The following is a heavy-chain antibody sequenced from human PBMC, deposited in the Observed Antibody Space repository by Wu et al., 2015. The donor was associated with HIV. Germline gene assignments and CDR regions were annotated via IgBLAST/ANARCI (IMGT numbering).Heavy chain of an antibody. CDR3: ARDYYDSSGYPPGYYGMDV. CDR2: IIPIFGTA. V-gene: IGHV1-69*05. J-gene: IGHJ6*02. Sequence: QVQLVQSGAEVKKPGSSVKVSCKASGGTFSSYAISWVRQAPGQGLEWMGGIIPIFGTANYAQKFRGRVTITTDESTSTAYMELSSLRSEDTAVYYCARDYYDSSGYPPGYYGMDVWGQGTTGHRLL. CDR1: GGTFSSYA. D-gene: IGHD3-22*01.